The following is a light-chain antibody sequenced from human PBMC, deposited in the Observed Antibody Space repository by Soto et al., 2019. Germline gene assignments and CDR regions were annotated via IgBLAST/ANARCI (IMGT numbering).Light chain of an antibody. J-gene: IGKJ1*01. CDR2: KAS. Sequence: DIQMTQSPSTLSGSVGDRVTITCRASQTISSWLAWYQQKPGKAPKLLIYKASTLKSGVPSRFSGSGSGTEFTLTISSLQPDDFATYYCQHYNSYSEEFGQGAKVERK. CDR3: QHYNSYSEE. V-gene: IGKV1-5*03. CDR1: QTISSW.